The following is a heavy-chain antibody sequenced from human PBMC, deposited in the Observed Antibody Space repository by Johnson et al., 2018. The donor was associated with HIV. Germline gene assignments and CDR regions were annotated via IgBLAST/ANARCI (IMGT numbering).Heavy chain of an antibody. CDR1: GFTFSSYD. V-gene: IGHV3-13*01. D-gene: IGHD3-22*01. Sequence: VQLVESGGGLVQPGGSLRLSCAASGFTFSSYDMHWVRQATGKGLEWVSAIGTAGDTYYPGSVKGRFTISRENAKNSLYLQMNSLRAGDTAVDYCARGGRWYYYDRSGPLRAFDIWGQGTMVTVSS. CDR2: IGTAGDT. J-gene: IGHJ3*02. CDR3: ARGGRWYYYDRSGPLRAFDI.